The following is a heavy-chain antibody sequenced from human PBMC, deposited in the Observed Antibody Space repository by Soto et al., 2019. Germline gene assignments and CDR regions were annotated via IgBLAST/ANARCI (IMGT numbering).Heavy chain of an antibody. V-gene: IGHV4-34*01. D-gene: IGHD5-18*01. CDR1: GGSFSGYY. Sequence: SETLSLTCAVYGGSFSGYYWSWIRQPPGKGLEWIGEINHSGSTNYNPSLKSRVTISVDTSKNQFSLKLSSVTAADTAVYYCARGFRASWIKLSGGPWDWFDPWGQGTLVTVSS. CDR2: INHSGST. CDR3: ARGFRASWIKLSGGPWDWFDP. J-gene: IGHJ5*02.